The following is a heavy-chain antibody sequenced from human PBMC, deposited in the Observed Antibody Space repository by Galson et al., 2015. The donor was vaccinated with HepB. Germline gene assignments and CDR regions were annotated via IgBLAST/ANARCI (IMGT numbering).Heavy chain of an antibody. CDR1: GFTFSSYW. CDR2: INSDGTST. V-gene: IGHV3-74*01. CDR3: ARVALTTVTTPPDS. D-gene: IGHD4-17*01. Sequence: SLRLSCAASGFTFSSYWMHWVRQAPGKGLVWVSRINSDGTSTTYADSVKGRFTISRDNAKNTLYLQMNSLTAEDTAVYYCARVALTTVTTPPDSWGQGTLVTVSS. J-gene: IGHJ4*02.